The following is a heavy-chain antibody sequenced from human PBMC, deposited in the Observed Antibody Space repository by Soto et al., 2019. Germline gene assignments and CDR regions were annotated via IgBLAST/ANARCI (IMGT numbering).Heavy chain of an antibody. CDR1: GGTFSSYA. V-gene: IGHV1-69*12. Sequence: QVQLVQSGAEVKKPGSSVKVSCKASGGTFSSYAISWVRQAPGQGLEWMGGIIPISGTANYAQKFQGRVTITADESASTDYMELCGLRPDDTALYYCAPQMGNPTYCSNYGMDVWGQVTTLTVFS. CDR3: APQMGNPTYCSNYGMDV. D-gene: IGHD6-13*01. J-gene: IGHJ6*02. CDR2: IIPISGTA.